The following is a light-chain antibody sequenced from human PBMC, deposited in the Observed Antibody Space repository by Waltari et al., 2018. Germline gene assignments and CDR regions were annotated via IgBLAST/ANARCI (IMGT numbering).Light chain of an antibody. Sequence: DVQMTQSPATLSASVGDRVTITCRASQSITDWLAWYQQKPGKAPKLLIYKASTLESGVPSRFIGTRSGTEFTLTISNLQPDDFATYDCQQYTIYPLTFGGGTKVAI. CDR3: QQYTIYPLT. CDR2: KAS. CDR1: QSITDW. V-gene: IGKV1-5*03. J-gene: IGKJ4*01.